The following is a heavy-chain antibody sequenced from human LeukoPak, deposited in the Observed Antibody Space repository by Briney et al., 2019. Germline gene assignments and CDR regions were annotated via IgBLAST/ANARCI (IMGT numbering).Heavy chain of an antibody. V-gene: IGHV3-15*01. D-gene: IGHD3-10*01. CDR1: GFTFSNTW. CDR2: IQSKTDGGAT. J-gene: IGHJ4*02. Sequence: PGGSLRLSCAASGFTFSNTWMNWVRQAPGTGLEWVGRIQSKTDGGATEYAAPVKGRFTISRDDSKTTLYLQMNSLKTEDTAVYYCATLTVRGVINIWGQGTLVTVSS. CDR3: ATLTVRGVINI.